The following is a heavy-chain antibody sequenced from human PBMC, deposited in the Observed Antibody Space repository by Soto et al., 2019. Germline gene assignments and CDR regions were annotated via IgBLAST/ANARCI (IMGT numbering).Heavy chain of an antibody. CDR3: ARDPPPPDY. J-gene: IGHJ4*02. CDR1: GYTFASYA. V-gene: IGHV1-18*01. CDR2: ISAYNGNT. Sequence: QVQLVQSGAEVKKPGASVKVSCKASGYTFASYAISWMRQAPGQGLEWMGWISAYNGNTNYAQKLQGRVTMTTDTXXXXXXXXLRSLRXXDXAVYYCARDPPPPDYWGQGTLVTVSS.